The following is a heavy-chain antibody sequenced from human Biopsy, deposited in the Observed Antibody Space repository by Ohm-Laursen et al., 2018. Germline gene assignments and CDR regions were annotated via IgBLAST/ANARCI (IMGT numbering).Heavy chain of an antibody. J-gene: IGHJ4*02. CDR3: ARGSNDFGGLYFPR. CDR1: GGSFTGHY. CDR2: ISYTVYT. V-gene: IGHV4-59*11. D-gene: IGHD4-23*01. Sequence: SETLSLTCTVSGGSFTGHYWSWIRQPPGKGLEWIGHISYTVYTSYNASLKSRVTISVDTSRNHFSLRLSSLTAADTAVYYCARGSNDFGGLYFPRWGQGTLLTVSS.